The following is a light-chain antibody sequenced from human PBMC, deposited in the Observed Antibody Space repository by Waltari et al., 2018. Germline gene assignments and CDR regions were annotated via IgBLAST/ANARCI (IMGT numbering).Light chain of an antibody. CDR1: QSISKY. V-gene: IGKV3-20*01. Sequence: EIVLTQSPDTLSFSPGETATLSCSASQSISKYLAWYQQKPGQAPRLLIYHASSRSAGIPDRFSGSGSGTDFSLTINRLEPEDFAVYYCQHYVSLPATFGQGTKLEIK. J-gene: IGKJ1*01. CDR2: HAS. CDR3: QHYVSLPAT.